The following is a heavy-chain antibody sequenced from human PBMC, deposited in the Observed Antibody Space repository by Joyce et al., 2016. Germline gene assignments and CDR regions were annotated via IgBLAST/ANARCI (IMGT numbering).Heavy chain of an antibody. CDR1: GYSFTSYW. CDR2: IEPRESYT. Sequence: EVQLVQSGAEVKKPGESLRISCKGSGYSFTSYWINWVRQMPGKGLEWMVSIEPRESYTNYSPSFQGHVTISADKSISTAYLQWSSRKASDTAMYYCARPRYCSGGSCLNWFDPWGQGTLVTVSS. J-gene: IGHJ5*02. D-gene: IGHD2-15*01. V-gene: IGHV5-10-1*01. CDR3: ARPRYCSGGSCLNWFDP.